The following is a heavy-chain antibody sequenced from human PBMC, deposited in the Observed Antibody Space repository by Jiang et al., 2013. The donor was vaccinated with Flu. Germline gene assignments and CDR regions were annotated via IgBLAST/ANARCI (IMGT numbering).Heavy chain of an antibody. J-gene: IGHJ4*02. CDR2: IWYDGSNK. V-gene: IGHV3-33*01. Sequence: VAVIWYDGSNKYYADSVKGRFTISRDNSKNTLYLQMNSLRAEDTAVYYCARDSSKFRGDWLFPGGYWGQGTLVTVSS. CDR3: ARDSSKFRGDWLFPGGY. D-gene: IGHD3-9*01.